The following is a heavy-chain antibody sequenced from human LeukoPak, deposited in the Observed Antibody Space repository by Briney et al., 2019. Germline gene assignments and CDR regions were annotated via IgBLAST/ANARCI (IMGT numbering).Heavy chain of an antibody. CDR2: IYHSGST. CDR1: GYSITSGYY. D-gene: IGHD1-26*01. Sequence: SETLSLTCTVSGYSITSGYYWGWIRQPPGKGLEWIGSIYHSGSTYYNPSLKSRVTISVDTSKNQFSLKLSSVTAADTAVYYCARTGGSYLVYYFDYWGQGTLVTVSS. CDR3: ARTGGSYLVYYFDY. V-gene: IGHV4-38-2*02. J-gene: IGHJ4*02.